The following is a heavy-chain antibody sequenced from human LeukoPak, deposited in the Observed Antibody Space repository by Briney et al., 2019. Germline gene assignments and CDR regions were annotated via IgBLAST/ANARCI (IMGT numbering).Heavy chain of an antibody. Sequence: ASVKVSCKASGYTFTSYAMNWVRQAPGQGLEWMGWINTNTGNPTYAQGFTGRFVFSLDTSVSTAYLQISSLKAEDTAVYYCARDRRLLMVYAARGGSDYWGQGTLVTVSS. CDR3: ARDRRLLMVYAARGGSDY. CDR2: INTNTGNP. D-gene: IGHD2-8*01. CDR1: GYTFTSYA. J-gene: IGHJ4*02. V-gene: IGHV7-4-1*02.